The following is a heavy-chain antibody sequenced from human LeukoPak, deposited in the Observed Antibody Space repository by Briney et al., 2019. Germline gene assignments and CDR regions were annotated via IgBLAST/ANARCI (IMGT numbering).Heavy chain of an antibody. V-gene: IGHV3-23*01. CDR2: ISGSTSNT. D-gene: IGHD5-24*01. J-gene: IGHJ5*02. CDR3: ARWRGGFDP. CDR1: GFTFGSYA. Sequence: GGSLRLSCAASGFTFGSYAMTWVRQAPGRGLEWVSSISGSTSNTFYADSVKGRFTISRDNSKNTLYLQMNSLRAEDTAVYYCARWRGGFDPWGQGTLVTVSS.